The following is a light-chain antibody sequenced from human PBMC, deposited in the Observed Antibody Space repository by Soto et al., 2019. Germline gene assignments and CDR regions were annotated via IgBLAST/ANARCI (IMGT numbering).Light chain of an antibody. Sequence: EIVLTQSPGTLSLFPGERATLSCRASQRVSSTYFAWYRQKPGQPPRLLIYGASKRATGVPDRVSGSGSGTDFTITINRLETEDFAVYYCQHYASSPPGFTFGPGTTVDIK. CDR3: QHYASSPPGFT. V-gene: IGKV3-20*01. CDR2: GAS. J-gene: IGKJ3*01. CDR1: QRVSSTY.